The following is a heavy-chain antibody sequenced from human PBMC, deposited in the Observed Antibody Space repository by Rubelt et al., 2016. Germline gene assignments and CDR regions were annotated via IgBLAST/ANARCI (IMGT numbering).Heavy chain of an antibody. J-gene: IGHJ4*02. D-gene: IGHD3-10*01. CDR1: GGSFSGYY. Sequence: QVQLQQWGAGLLKPSETLSLTCAVYGGSFSGYYWSWIRQPPGKGLEWIGEINHSGSTNYNPSLKIRVTMSGEKSRNQFALKLSAVTAADTAVYYCASRYYGSGSYRDYWGQGTLVTVSS. V-gene: IGHV4-34*01. CDR2: INHSGST. CDR3: ASRYYGSGSYRDY.